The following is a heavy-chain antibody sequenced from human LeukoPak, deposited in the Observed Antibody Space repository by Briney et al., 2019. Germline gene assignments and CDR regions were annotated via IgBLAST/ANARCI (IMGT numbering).Heavy chain of an antibody. J-gene: IGHJ4*02. V-gene: IGHV3-48*03. CDR3: VREVGYAGFFDY. Sequence: PGGSLRLSCTVSGFTFNSFAFNWVRQAPGKGLEWVSYISSDGSSLYYADSARGRFTISSDYAKNSVYLQMNSLRAEDTAIYYCVREVGYAGFFDYWGQGTLVTVSS. D-gene: IGHD2-2*01. CDR1: GFTFNSFA. CDR2: ISSDGSSL.